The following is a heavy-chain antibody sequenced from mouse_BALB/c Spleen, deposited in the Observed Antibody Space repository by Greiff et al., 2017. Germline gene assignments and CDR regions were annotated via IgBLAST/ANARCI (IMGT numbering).Heavy chain of an antibody. Sequence: EVMLVESGGGLVQPGGSLKLSCAASGFTFSSYTMSWVRQTPEKRLEWVAYISNGGGSTYYPDTVKGRFTISRDNAKNTLYLQMSSLKSEDTAMYYCARHCRDYDELYAMDYWGQGTSVTVSS. V-gene: IGHV5-12-2*01. D-gene: IGHD2-4*01. J-gene: IGHJ4*01. CDR3: ARHCRDYDELYAMDY. CDR2: ISNGGGST. CDR1: GFTFSSYT.